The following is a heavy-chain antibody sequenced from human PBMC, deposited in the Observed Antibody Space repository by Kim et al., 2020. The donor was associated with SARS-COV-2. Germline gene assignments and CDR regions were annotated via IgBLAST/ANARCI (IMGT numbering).Heavy chain of an antibody. V-gene: IGHV4-59*08. Sequence: SETLSLTCTVSGGSISRDYWGWVRQPPGKGLEWIGYIYNRGSANYNPSLRSRVTISLDTSNNQFSLNLNSVTAADTAVYYCARSYTVTGEANWFDPWVQGTLVIVSS. D-gene: IGHD4-17*01. CDR2: IYNRGSA. CDR3: ARSYTVTGEANWFDP. CDR1: GGSISRDY. J-gene: IGHJ5*02.